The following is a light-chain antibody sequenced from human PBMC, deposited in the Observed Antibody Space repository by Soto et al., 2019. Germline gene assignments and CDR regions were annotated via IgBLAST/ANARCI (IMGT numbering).Light chain of an antibody. CDR3: SSYSSSINYV. J-gene: IGLJ1*01. Sequence: QSALTQPASVSGSPGQSITISCTGTSSDVGGYNYVSWYQQHPGKAPQLMIYDVSNRPSGVSNRFSGSRSGNTASLTISGLQAEDEADYYCSSYSSSINYVFGTGTKVTVL. CDR2: DVS. V-gene: IGLV2-14*03. CDR1: SSDVGGYNY.